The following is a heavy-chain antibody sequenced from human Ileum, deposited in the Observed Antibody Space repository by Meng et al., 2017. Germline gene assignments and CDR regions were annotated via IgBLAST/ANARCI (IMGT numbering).Heavy chain of an antibody. CDR2: IIPIFGTA. CDR1: GGTFSSYA. D-gene: IGHD5-24*01. CDR3: ARLARRDGYEYFGY. J-gene: IGHJ4*02. V-gene: IGHV1-69*05. Sequence: SVKVSCKASGGTFSSYAISWVRQAPGQGLEWMGGIIPIFGTANYAQKFQGRVTITTDESTSTAYTELSSLRSWNTGVYYCARLARRDGYEYFGYWGPGTLVTVSS.